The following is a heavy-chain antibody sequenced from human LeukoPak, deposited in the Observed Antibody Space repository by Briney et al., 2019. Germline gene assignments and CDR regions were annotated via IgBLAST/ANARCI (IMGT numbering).Heavy chain of an antibody. D-gene: IGHD1-7*01. Sequence: GGSLRLSCAASGFSFDDYAMHWVRHGPGKGLEWVSGISWNSGTIGYADSVKGRFTVSRDNAKNSLYLQMNSLRAEDTALYYCAKVKGGLGPGTYVDYWGQGSLVTVSS. CDR3: AKVKGGLGPGTYVDY. CDR2: ISWNSGTI. V-gene: IGHV3-9*01. CDR1: GFSFDDYA. J-gene: IGHJ4*02.